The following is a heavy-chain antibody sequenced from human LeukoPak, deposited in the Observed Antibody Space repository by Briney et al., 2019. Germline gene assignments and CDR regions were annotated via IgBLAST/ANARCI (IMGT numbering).Heavy chain of an antibody. CDR1: GYIFTGYY. CDR2: INPNSGGT. V-gene: IGHV1-2*02. Sequence: GASVKVSCKASGYIFTGYYIHWVRQAPGQGLEWMGWINPNSGGTNYAQKFQGRVTMTRDTSISTVYMEVSRLRSDDTAVYYCARQGPQYYYYGIDVWGQGTTVIVSS. CDR3: ARQGPQYYYYGIDV. J-gene: IGHJ6*02.